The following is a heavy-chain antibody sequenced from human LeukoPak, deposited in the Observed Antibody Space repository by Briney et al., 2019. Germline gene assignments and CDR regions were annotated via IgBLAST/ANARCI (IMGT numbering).Heavy chain of an antibody. J-gene: IGHJ5*02. CDR3: ARALGSSWPANWFDP. D-gene: IGHD6-13*01. V-gene: IGHV3-66*01. Sequence: GGSLRLSCAASGFAVSSNYMSWVRQAPGKGLEWVSVIYSGGSTYYADSVKGRFTISRDNSKNTLYLQMNSLRAEDTAVYYCARALGSSWPANWFDPWGQGTLVTVSS. CDR2: IYSGGST. CDR1: GFAVSSNY.